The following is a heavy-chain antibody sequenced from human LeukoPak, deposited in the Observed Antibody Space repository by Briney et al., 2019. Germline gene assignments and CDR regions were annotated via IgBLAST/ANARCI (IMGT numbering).Heavy chain of an antibody. Sequence: AASVKVSCKASGGTFSSYAISWVRQAPGQGLEWMGGIIPIFGTANYAQKFQGRVTITTDESTSTAYMELSSLRSEDTAVYYCARVLPGCSSTSCYTATAPYNWFDPWGQGTLVTVSS. J-gene: IGHJ5*02. D-gene: IGHD2-2*02. V-gene: IGHV1-69*05. CDR1: GGTFSSYA. CDR2: IIPIFGTA. CDR3: ARVLPGCSSTSCYTATAPYNWFDP.